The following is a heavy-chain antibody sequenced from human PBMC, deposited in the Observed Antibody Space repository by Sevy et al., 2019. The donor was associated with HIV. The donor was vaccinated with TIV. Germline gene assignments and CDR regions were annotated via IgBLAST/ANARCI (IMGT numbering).Heavy chain of an antibody. J-gene: IGHJ4*02. CDR1: GGSISSGDYY. Sequence: SETLSLTCTVSGGSISSGDYYWSWIRQPPGKGLEWIGYIYYSGSTYYNPSLKSRVTISVDTSKNQFSLKLSSVTAADTAVYYCARTIFGVVISSAHFDYWGQGTLVTVSS. CDR3: ARTIFGVVISSAHFDY. D-gene: IGHD3-3*01. CDR2: IYYSGST. V-gene: IGHV4-30-4*01.